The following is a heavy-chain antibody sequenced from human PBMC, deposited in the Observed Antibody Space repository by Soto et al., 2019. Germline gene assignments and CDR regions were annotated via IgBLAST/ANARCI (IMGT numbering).Heavy chain of an antibody. CDR1: CGSISSGGYY. CDR2: IYYSGST. Sequence: SETLSLTCTVSCGSISSGGYYWSWIRQHPGKGLEWIGYIYYSGSTYYNPSLKSRVTISVDTSKNQFSLKLSSVTAADTAVYYCARDAGNRAGGMDVWGQGTTVTVSS. D-gene: IGHD6-25*01. J-gene: IGHJ6*02. CDR3: ARDAGNRAGGMDV. V-gene: IGHV4-31*03.